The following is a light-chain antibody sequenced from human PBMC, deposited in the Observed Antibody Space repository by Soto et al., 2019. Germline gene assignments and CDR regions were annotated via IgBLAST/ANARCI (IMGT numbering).Light chain of an antibody. CDR3: SSSATSSTFVV. V-gene: IGLV2-23*03. Sequence: QSALTQPASVSGSPGQSITISCTGTSSEVGSYNLVSWYQHHPGKAPKLMIFEGNKRPLGVSNRFSGSKSGNTASLTISGLQAEDEADYYCSSSATSSTFVVFGGGTKLTVL. CDR1: SSEVGSYNL. CDR2: EGN. J-gene: IGLJ2*01.